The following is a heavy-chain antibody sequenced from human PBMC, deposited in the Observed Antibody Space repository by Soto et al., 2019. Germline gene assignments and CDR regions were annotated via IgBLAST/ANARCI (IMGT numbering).Heavy chain of an antibody. V-gene: IGHV3-23*01. CDR1: VFTFSIYA. J-gene: IGHJ6*02. Sequence: PWGSLILSCAASVFTFSIYAMTRVRRAPGRGLDRVSAISGSGGSTYYADSVKGRFTISRDNSKNTLYLQMSSLSAEDTAVYYCAKLDRLTMIVVVAGLPIMDVWGQGTTVTVSS. D-gene: IGHD3-22*01. CDR3: AKLDRLTMIVVVAGLPIMDV. CDR2: ISGSGGST.